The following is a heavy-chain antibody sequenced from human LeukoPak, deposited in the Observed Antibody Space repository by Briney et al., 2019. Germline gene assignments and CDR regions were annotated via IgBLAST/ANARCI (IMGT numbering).Heavy chain of an antibody. Sequence: ASVKVSCKASGYTLTGYYMHWVRQAPGQGLEWMGWINPNSGGTNYAQKFQGRVTMTRDTSISTAYMELSRLRSDDTAVYYCARPLPVGATETPFDYWGQGTLVTVSS. CDR1: GYTLTGYY. J-gene: IGHJ4*02. CDR2: INPNSGGT. D-gene: IGHD1-26*01. V-gene: IGHV1-2*02. CDR3: ARPLPVGATETPFDY.